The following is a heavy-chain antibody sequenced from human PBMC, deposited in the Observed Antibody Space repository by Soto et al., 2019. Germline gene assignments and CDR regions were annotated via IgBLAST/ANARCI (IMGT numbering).Heavy chain of an antibody. V-gene: IGHV3-23*01. CDR3: ASLCGGGSCYFDY. D-gene: IGHD2-15*01. CDR1: GFTFSSYA. Sequence: EVQLLESGGGLVQPGGSLRLSCAASGFTFSSYAMSWVRQAPGKGLEWVSAISGSGGSTYYADSVKGRFTISRDNSKNTLYLQMNSLRAEDTAVYYCASLCGGGSCYFDYWGQGTLVTVSS. CDR2: ISGSGGST. J-gene: IGHJ4*02.